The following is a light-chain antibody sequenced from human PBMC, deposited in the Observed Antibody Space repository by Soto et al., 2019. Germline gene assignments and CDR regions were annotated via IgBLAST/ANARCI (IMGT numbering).Light chain of an antibody. Sequence: EIVMTQSPVTLSVSPGDRATLSCRASQSVNSNLAWYQQKPGQTPKLLIYVASTRATGIPARFSGSGSGTEFTLTISSLQSEDFAVYYCQHYNVRPLPFGGGTKVEFK. CDR1: QSVNSN. CDR2: VAS. J-gene: IGKJ4*01. CDR3: QHYNVRPLP. V-gene: IGKV3-15*01.